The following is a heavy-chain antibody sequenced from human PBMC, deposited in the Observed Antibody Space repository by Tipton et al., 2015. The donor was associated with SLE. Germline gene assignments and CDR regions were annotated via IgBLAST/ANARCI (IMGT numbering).Heavy chain of an antibody. CDR1: GGSFSSDNYY. D-gene: IGHD3-3*01. V-gene: IGHV4-39*01. CDR3: ARTFYHFGSASPLGLQEDY. CDR2: IYYGGNT. J-gene: IGHJ4*01. Sequence: TLSLTCTVSGGSFSSDNYYWGWIRQPPGKGLEWIGSIYYGGNTYYNPSLKSRVTISVDTSKNQFSLKLNSVTAADTAVYYCARTFYHFGSASPLGLQEDYWGHGTLVTVSS.